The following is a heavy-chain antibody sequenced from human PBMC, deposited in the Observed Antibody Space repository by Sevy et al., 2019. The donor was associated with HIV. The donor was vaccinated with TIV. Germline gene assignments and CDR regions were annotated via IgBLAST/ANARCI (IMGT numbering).Heavy chain of an antibody. D-gene: IGHD6-19*01. Sequence: GGSLRLSCAASGFTFSSYAMSWVRQAPGKGLEWVPAISGSGGSTYYVDSVKGRFTISRDNSKNTLYLQMNSLRAEDTAVYYCAKGLGIGWNAVEYYFDYWGQGTLVTVSS. CDR2: ISGSGGST. CDR1: GFTFSSYA. V-gene: IGHV3-23*01. J-gene: IGHJ4*02. CDR3: AKGLGIGWNAVEYYFDY.